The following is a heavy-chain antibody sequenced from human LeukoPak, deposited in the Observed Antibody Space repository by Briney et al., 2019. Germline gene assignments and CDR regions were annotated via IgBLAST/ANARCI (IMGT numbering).Heavy chain of an antibody. CDR1: GFIFSDYY. Sequence: PGGSLRLSCAASGFIFSDYYMSWIRQAPGKGLEWVGRIGGKTDNYATGHGASVKGRFTLSRDDSTNTAYLQVNSLKTEDTAIYYCSRYRVDTETVFDFWGQGTLVTVSS. CDR2: IGGKTDNYAT. D-gene: IGHD4-17*01. V-gene: IGHV3-73*01. CDR3: SRYRVDTETVFDF. J-gene: IGHJ4*02.